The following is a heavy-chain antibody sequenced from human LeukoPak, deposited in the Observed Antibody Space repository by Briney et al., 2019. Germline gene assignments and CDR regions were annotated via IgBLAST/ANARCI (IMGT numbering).Heavy chain of an antibody. Sequence: ASVKVSCKASGYTFTSYDINWVRQATGQGLEWMGWMNPNSGNTGYAQKFQGRVTITRNTSISTAYMELSSLRSEDTAVYYCAKDTTPPKAGFDPWGQGTLVTVSS. J-gene: IGHJ5*02. CDR1: GYTFTSYD. CDR3: AKDTTPPKAGFDP. V-gene: IGHV1-8*03. CDR2: MNPNSGNT. D-gene: IGHD1-14*01.